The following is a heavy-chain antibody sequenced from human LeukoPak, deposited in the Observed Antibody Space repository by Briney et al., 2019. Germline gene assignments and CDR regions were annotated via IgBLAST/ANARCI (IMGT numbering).Heavy chain of an antibody. D-gene: IGHD3-3*01. J-gene: IGHJ4*02. CDR1: GGSFSGYY. V-gene: IGHV4-34*01. CDR2: INHSGST. Sequence: SETLSLTCAVYGGSFSGYYWSWIRQPPGKGLEWIGEINHSGSTNYNPSLKGRVTISVDTSKNQFSLKLSSVTAADTAVYYCARGGVRITIFEVVIIANYFDYWGQGTLVTVSS. CDR3: ARGGVRITIFEVVIIANYFDY.